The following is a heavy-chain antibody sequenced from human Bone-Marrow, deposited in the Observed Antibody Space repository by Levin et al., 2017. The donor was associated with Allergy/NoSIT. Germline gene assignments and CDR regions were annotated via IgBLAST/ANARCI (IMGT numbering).Heavy chain of an antibody. CDR1: GGTFSSYT. CDR2: IMPLFDIR. J-gene: IGHJ1*01. CDR3: VSSLPAGTIQNWNYGYFRN. D-gene: IGHD1-7*01. V-gene: IGHV1-69*01. Sequence: PGESLKISCRASGGTFSSYTLSWVRQAPGQGLEWMGGIMPLFDIRNYAQKFQGRVTISADESKSTGYMELSSLNSEDTAVYYCVSSLPAGTIQNWNYGYFRNWGQGTLVTVSS.